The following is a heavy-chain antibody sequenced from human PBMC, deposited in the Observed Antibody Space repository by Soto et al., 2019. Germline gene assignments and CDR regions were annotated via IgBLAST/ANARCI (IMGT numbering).Heavy chain of an antibody. D-gene: IGHD6-19*01. Sequence: SETLSLTCTVSGGSISSYYWSWIRQPPGKGLEWIGYIYYSGSTNYNPSLKSRVTISVDTSKNQFSLKLSSVTAADTAVYYCARGISSSSGWYSYYYYGMDVWGQGTTVT. CDR1: GGSISSYY. V-gene: IGHV4-59*01. CDR3: ARGISSSSGWYSYYYYGMDV. J-gene: IGHJ6*02. CDR2: IYYSGST.